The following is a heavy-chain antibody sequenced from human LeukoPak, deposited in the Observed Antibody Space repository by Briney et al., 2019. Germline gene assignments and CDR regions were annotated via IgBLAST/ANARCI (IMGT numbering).Heavy chain of an antibody. CDR1: GGSFSGYY. V-gene: IGHV4-34*01. Sequence: SETLSLTCAVYGGSFSGYYWSWIRQPPGKGLEWIGEINHSGSTNYNPSLKSRVTISVDTSKNQFSLKLTSVTAADTAVYFCARVGSTSWYPYYYYYMDVWGKGTTVTVSS. CDR2: INHSGST. J-gene: IGHJ6*03. CDR3: ARVGSTSWYPYYYYYMDV. D-gene: IGHD6-13*01.